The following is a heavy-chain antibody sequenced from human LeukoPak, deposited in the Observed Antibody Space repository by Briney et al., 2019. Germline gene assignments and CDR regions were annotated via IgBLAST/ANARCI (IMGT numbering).Heavy chain of an antibody. CDR2: ISYSGST. Sequence: SETLSLTCTVSGASISSHYWSWIRQPPGKGLEWIGYISYSGSTNYNPSLKSRVIISVDTSKTHFSLNLSSVTAADTAVYYCAGMRITTPTVRTLDYWGQGTLVTVSS. V-gene: IGHV4-59*11. CDR1: GASISSHY. CDR3: AGMRITTPTVRTLDY. D-gene: IGHD1-14*01. J-gene: IGHJ4*02.